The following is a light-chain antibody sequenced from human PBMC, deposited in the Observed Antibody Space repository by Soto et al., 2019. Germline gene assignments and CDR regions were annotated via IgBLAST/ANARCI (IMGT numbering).Light chain of an antibody. CDR2: DDH. J-gene: IGLJ3*02. CDR3: QSYDSTLSVSV. CDR1: NSNIGSGYG. V-gene: IGLV1-40*01. Sequence: QSALTQPPSVSGAPGQRVTISCTGNNSNIGSGYGLHWYQQVPGMAPKLLIYDDHNRPSGVPDRFSGSSSGTSASLAITGLQAEDEADYYCQSYDSTLSVSVFGGGTKVTVL.